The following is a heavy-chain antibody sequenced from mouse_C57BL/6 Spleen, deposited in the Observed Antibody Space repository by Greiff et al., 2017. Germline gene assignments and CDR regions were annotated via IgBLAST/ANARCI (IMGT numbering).Heavy chain of an antibody. J-gene: IGHJ1*03. CDR2: IYPGDGDT. V-gene: IGHV1-82*01. CDR1: GYAFSSSW. D-gene: IGHD1-1*01. CDR3: ARSPIYYYGSSYDWYCDV. Sequence: QVQLQQSGPELVKPGASVKISCKASGYAFSSSWMNWVKQRPGKGLEWIGRIYPGDGDTNYNGKFKGKATLTADKSSSTAYMQLSSLTSEDSAVYFCARSPIYYYGSSYDWYCDVWGTGTTVTVSS.